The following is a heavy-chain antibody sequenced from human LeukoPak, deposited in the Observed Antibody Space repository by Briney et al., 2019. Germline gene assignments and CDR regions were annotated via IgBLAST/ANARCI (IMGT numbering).Heavy chain of an antibody. CDR2: INHSGST. V-gene: IGHV4-38-2*01. CDR1: GYSISSGYC. Sequence: KSSETLSLTCAVSGYSISSGYCWGWIRQPPGKGLEWIGSINHSGSTDYNPSLRSRVTISADTSKNQFSLKLSSVTAADTAVYYCAAYCSGGSCYSDSDYWGQGTLVTVSS. D-gene: IGHD2-15*01. CDR3: AAYCSGGSCYSDSDY. J-gene: IGHJ4*02.